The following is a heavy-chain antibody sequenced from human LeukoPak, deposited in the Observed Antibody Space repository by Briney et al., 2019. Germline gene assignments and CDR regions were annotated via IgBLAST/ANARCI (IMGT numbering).Heavy chain of an antibody. CDR3: ARVRYRFRELEKWFDY. J-gene: IGHJ5*01. CDR2: IYYSGST. Sequence: SETLTLSCTVSGGSISSGGYYWSWIRQHPGKGLEWIGYIYYSGSTYYNPSLKSRVTISVDSSKNQFSLKLSSVTAADTAVYYCARVRYRFRELEKWFDYWGQGTLVTVSS. V-gene: IGHV4-31*03. D-gene: IGHD3-10*01. CDR1: GGSISSGGYY.